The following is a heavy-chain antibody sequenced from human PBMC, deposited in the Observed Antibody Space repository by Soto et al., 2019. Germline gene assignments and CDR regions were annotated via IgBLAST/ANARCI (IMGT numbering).Heavy chain of an antibody. J-gene: IGHJ3*02. Sequence: PGGSLRLSCAASGFTFSSYDMHWVRQVTGKGLEWVSAIGTAGDTYYPGSVKGRFTISRENAKNSLYLQMNSLRAGDTAVYYCARGFHYYDSWPPAFDIWGQGTMVTVSS. D-gene: IGHD3-22*01. CDR1: GFTFSSYD. CDR2: IGTAGDT. V-gene: IGHV3-13*04. CDR3: ARGFHYYDSWPPAFDI.